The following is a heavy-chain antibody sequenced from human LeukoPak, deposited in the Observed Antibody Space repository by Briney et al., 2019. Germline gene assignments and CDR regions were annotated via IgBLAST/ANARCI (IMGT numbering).Heavy chain of an antibody. CDR1: GFTFSSYW. D-gene: IGHD6-19*01. V-gene: IGHV3-7*03. Sequence: PGGSLRLSCAASGFTFSSYWMSWVRQAPGKGLEGVANIKQDGSEKYYVDSVKGRFTISRDNAKNSLYLQMNSLRAEDTAVYYCARDAGVEQWLSPLDYWGQGTLVTVSS. CDR2: IKQDGSEK. J-gene: IGHJ4*02. CDR3: ARDAGVEQWLSPLDY.